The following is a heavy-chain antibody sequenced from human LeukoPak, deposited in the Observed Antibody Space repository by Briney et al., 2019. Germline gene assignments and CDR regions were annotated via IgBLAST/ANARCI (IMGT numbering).Heavy chain of an antibody. Sequence: PGGSLRLSYAASGFTFSSYWMSRVRQAPGKGLEWVANIKQDGSEKYYVDSVKGRFTISRDNAKNSLYLQMNSLRAEDTAVYYCARLIVVVAARPFDYWGQGTLVTVSS. J-gene: IGHJ4*02. D-gene: IGHD2-15*01. CDR2: IKQDGSEK. V-gene: IGHV3-7*01. CDR3: ARLIVVVAARPFDY. CDR1: GFTFSSYW.